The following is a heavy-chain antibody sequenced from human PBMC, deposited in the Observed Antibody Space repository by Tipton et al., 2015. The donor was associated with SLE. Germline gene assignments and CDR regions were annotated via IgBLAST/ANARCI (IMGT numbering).Heavy chain of an antibody. V-gene: IGHV4-39*01. CDR1: GGSISSSSYY. CDR3: ARAAPPNPYCSGGSCYSGPFWYYYYYMDV. CDR2: IYYSGST. J-gene: IGHJ6*03. Sequence: ILSLTCTVSGGSISSSSYYWGWIRQPPGKGLEWIGSIYYSGSTYYNPSLKSRVTISVDTSKNQFSLKLSSVTAADTAVYYCARAAPPNPYCSGGSCYSGPFWYYYYYMDVWGKGTTVTVSS. D-gene: IGHD2-15*01.